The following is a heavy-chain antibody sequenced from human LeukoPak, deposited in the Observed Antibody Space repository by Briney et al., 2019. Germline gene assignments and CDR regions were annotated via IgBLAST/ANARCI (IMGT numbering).Heavy chain of an antibody. CDR3: ARLTGPGAFDI. CDR1: GGSISSYY. D-gene: IGHD3-9*01. CDR2: IYYSGST. Sequence: SETLSLTCTVSGGSISSYYWSWIRQPPGKGLEWIGYIYYSGSTNYNPSLKSRVTISVDTSKNQFSLKLSSVTAADTAVYYCARLTGPGAFDIWGQGTMVTVSS. J-gene: IGHJ3*02. V-gene: IGHV4-59*01.